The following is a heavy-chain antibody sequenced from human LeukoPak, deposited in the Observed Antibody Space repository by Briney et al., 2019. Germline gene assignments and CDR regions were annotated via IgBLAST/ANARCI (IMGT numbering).Heavy chain of an antibody. CDR1: GFTFSGYI. CDR3: ARDQWLDY. V-gene: IGHV3-48*01. Sequence: GGSLRLSCAASGFTFSGYIMNWVRQAPGRGLEWVSFIGTSGNTIYYADSAKGRFTVSRDNAKNSLYLQMNSLRAEDTAVYYCARDQWLDYWGQGTLVTVSS. CDR2: IGTSGNTI. J-gene: IGHJ4*02. D-gene: IGHD6-19*01.